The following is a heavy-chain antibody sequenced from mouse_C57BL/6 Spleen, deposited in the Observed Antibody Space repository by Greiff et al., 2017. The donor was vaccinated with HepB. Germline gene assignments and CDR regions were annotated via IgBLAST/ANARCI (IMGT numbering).Heavy chain of an antibody. V-gene: IGHV1-81*01. D-gene: IGHD1-1*01. CDR2: IYPRSGNT. CDR3: ASGDGSSPLFAY. Sequence: VQLQQSGAELARPGASVKLSCKASGYTFTSYGISWVKQRTGQGLEWIGEIYPRSGNTYYNEKFKGKATLTADKSSSTAYMELRSLTSEDSAVYFCASGDGSSPLFAYWGQGTLVTVSA. CDR1: GYTFTSYG. J-gene: IGHJ3*01.